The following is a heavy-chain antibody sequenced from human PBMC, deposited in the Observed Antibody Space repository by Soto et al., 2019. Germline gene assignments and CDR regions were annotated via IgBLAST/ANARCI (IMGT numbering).Heavy chain of an antibody. D-gene: IGHD2-21*01. J-gene: IGHJ3*02. CDR1: GGTFSSYT. V-gene: IGHV1-69*04. CDR3: ARDEGYCGGDCYSGDAFDI. CDR2: IIPILGIA. Sequence: SVKVSCKASGGTFSSYTISWVRQAPGQGLEWMGRIIPILGIANYAQKFQGRATITADKSTSTAYMELSSLRSEDTAVYYCARDEGYCGGDCYSGDAFDIWGQGTMVTVSS.